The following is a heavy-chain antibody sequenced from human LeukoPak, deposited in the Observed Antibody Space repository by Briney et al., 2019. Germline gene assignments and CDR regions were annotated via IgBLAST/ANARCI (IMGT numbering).Heavy chain of an antibody. Sequence: SETLSLTCTVSGGSISSYYWSWIRQPPGKGLEWIGYIYYSGSTYYNPSLKSRVTISVDTSKNQFSLKLSSVTAADTAVYYCARVEAKVVAATDDYWGQGTLVTVSS. J-gene: IGHJ4*02. CDR3: ARVEAKVVAATDDY. D-gene: IGHD2-15*01. CDR2: IYYSGST. CDR1: GGSISSYY. V-gene: IGHV4-30-4*08.